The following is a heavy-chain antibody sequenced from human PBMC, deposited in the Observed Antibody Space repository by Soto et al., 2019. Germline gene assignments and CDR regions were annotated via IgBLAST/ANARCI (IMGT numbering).Heavy chain of an antibody. CDR2: ISSSSSYI. CDR1: GFTFRSYN. V-gene: IGHV3-21*01. Sequence: GGSLRLSCSASGFTFRSYNINWGRQAPGKGLEWVSSISSSSSYIYYADSVKGRFTISRDNAKNSLYLQMNSLRAEDTAVYYCAGGGYCSGGSCYPGRYMDVWGKGTTVTVSS. J-gene: IGHJ6*03. D-gene: IGHD2-15*01. CDR3: AGGGYCSGGSCYPGRYMDV.